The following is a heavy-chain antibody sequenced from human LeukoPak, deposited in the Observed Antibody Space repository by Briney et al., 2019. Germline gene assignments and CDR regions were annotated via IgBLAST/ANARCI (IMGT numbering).Heavy chain of an antibody. Sequence: GGSLRLSCAFSKFTFSNYSVNWVRQAPGKGLEWVSSISSSSSYIYYADSVKGRLTISRDNAKKSLYLQMNSLRAEDTAVYYCARDFNWNFLDYWGQGNLVTVSS. J-gene: IGHJ4*02. CDR2: ISSSSSYI. V-gene: IGHV3-21*01. D-gene: IGHD1-7*01. CDR3: ARDFNWNFLDY. CDR1: KFTFSNYS.